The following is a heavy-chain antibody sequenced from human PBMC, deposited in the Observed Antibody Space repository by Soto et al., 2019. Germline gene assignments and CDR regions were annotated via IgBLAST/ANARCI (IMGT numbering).Heavy chain of an antibody. CDR2: IIPIFGTA. J-gene: IGHJ6*02. Sequence: ASVKVSCKASGGTFSSYAISWVRQAPGQGLEWMGGIIPIFGTANYAQKFQGRVTITADESTSTAYMELSSLRSEDTAVYYCARVYDYDILTGYLPSTYYYGMDVWGQGTTVTVSS. D-gene: IGHD3-9*01. CDR1: GGTFSSYA. V-gene: IGHV1-69*13. CDR3: ARVYDYDILTGYLPSTYYYGMDV.